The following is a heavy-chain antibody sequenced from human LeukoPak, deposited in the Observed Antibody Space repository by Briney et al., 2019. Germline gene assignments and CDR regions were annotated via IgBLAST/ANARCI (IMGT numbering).Heavy chain of an antibody. J-gene: IGHJ4*02. CDR3: AKDNYYDSSGYQPLDY. CDR2: ISGSGGST. V-gene: IGHV3-23*01. D-gene: IGHD3-22*01. CDR1: GFTFSSYA. Sequence: GGSLRLSCAASGFTFSSYAMSWVRQAPGKGLEWVSAISGSGGSTYYADSVKGRFTISRDNSKNTLYLQMNSLRAEDTAVYYCAKDNYYDSSGYQPLDYWGQGTLVPVSS.